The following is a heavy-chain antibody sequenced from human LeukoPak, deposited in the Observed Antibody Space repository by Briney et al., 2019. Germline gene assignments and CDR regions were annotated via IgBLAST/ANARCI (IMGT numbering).Heavy chain of an antibody. V-gene: IGHV3-30*02. D-gene: IGHD3-10*01. J-gene: IGHJ5*02. CDR1: GFTFSGYG. CDR3: AKDLMRDRWFGES. Sequence: GGSLRLSCAASGFTFSGYGMHWVRQAPGKGLEWVAFIRYDGSEEYYADSVKGRFTISRDSSKNTLFLQMSSLRAEDTAVYYCAKDLMRDRWFGESWGQGTLVTVSS. CDR2: IRYDGSEE.